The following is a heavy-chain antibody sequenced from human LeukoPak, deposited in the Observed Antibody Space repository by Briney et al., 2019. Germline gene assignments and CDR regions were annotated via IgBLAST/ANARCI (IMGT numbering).Heavy chain of an antibody. D-gene: IGHD3-10*01. CDR3: ARGAVRGLPSGY. V-gene: IGHV4-59*01. CDR2: IYYSGST. CDR1: GGSISSYY. Sequence: SETLSLTCTVSGGSISSYYWSWIRQPPGKGLEWIGYIYYSGSTNYNPSLKSRVTISVDTSKNQFSLKLSSVTAADTAVYYCARGAVRGLPSGYWGQGTLVTVSS. J-gene: IGHJ4*02.